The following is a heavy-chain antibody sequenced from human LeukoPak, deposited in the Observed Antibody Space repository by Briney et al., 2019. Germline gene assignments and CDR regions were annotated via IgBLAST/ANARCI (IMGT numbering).Heavy chain of an antibody. CDR1: GGSFSGYY. Sequence: SETLSLTYAVYGGSFSGYYWSWIRQPPGKGLEWIGEINHSGSTNYNPFLKSRVTISVDTSKNQFSLKLSSVTAADTAVYYCARARGWYSGGFDYWGQGTLVTVSS. J-gene: IGHJ4*02. CDR2: INHSGST. D-gene: IGHD6-19*01. V-gene: IGHV4-34*01. CDR3: ARARGWYSGGFDY.